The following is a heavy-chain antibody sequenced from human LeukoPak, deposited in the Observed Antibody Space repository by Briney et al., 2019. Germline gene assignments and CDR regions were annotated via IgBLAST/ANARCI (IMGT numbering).Heavy chain of an antibody. CDR1: GFTFSSYA. J-gene: IGHJ5*02. Sequence: GGSLRLSCAASGFTFSSYAMSWVRQAPGKGLEWVSAISSSGGSTYYADSVKGRFTISRDNSKNTLYLQMNSLRAEDTAVYYCAKDTPRGYGDTDWFDPWGQGTLVTVSS. CDR3: AKDTPRGYGDTDWFDP. D-gene: IGHD4-17*01. V-gene: IGHV3-23*01. CDR2: ISSSGGST.